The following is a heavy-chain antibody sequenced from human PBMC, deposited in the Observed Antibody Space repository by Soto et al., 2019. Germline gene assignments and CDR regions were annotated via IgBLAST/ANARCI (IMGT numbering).Heavy chain of an antibody. CDR1: GGTFSSYT. Sequence: GASVKVSCKASGGTFSSYTISWVRQAPGQGLEWMGRIIPILGMANYAQKFQGRVTITADKSTSTAYMELSSLRSEDTAVYYCGKTYDSSGYFYDKWGQGTLVTVSS. CDR3: GKTYDSSGYFYDK. J-gene: IGHJ4*02. CDR2: IIPILGMA. V-gene: IGHV1-69*02. D-gene: IGHD3-22*01.